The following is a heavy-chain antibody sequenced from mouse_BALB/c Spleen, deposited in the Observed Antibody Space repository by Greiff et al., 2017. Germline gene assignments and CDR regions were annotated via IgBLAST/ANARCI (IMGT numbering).Heavy chain of an antibody. CDR2: IDPETGGT. CDR1: GYTFTDYE. Sequence: VQPQQSGAELVRPGASVTLSCKASGYTFTDYEMHWVKQTPVHGLEWIGAIDPETGGTAYNQKFKGKATLTADKSSSTAYMEIRSLTSEDSAVYYCTRGGNYYAMDYWGQGTSVTVSS. CDR3: TRGGNYYAMDY. V-gene: IGHV1-15*01. D-gene: IGHD2-1*01. J-gene: IGHJ4*01.